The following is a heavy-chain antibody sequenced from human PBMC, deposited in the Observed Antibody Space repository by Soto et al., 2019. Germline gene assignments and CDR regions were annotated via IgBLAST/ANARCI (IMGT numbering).Heavy chain of an antibody. Sequence: ASVKVSCKASGYTFTTYDISWVRQATGQGLEWMGWISAYNGNTNYAQKLQGRVTMTTDTSTSTAYMELSSLRSEDTAMYYCARHGFHDYSNYGFDYWGQGTLVTVSS. V-gene: IGHV1-18*01. CDR3: ARHGFHDYSNYGFDY. D-gene: IGHD4-4*01. J-gene: IGHJ4*02. CDR1: GYTFTTYD. CDR2: ISAYNGNT.